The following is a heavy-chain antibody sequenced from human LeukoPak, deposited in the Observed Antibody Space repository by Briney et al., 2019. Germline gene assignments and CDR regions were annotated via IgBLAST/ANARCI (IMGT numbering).Heavy chain of an antibody. CDR3: ARDGATYYYDSIRYSAEYFHP. Sequence: ASVKVSCKASGYSFNSYGITWVRQAPGQGLEWMGWISAYNDKTYYAQKFQARVTMTTDTSTTTAYMELRSLRSDDTAVYYCARDGATYYYDSIRYSAEYFHPWGQGTLVTVSS. J-gene: IGHJ1*01. D-gene: IGHD3-22*01. CDR1: GYSFNSYG. V-gene: IGHV1-18*04. CDR2: ISAYNDKT.